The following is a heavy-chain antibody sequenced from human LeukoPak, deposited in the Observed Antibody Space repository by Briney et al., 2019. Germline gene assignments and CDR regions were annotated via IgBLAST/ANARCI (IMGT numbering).Heavy chain of an antibody. D-gene: IGHD3-10*01. J-gene: IGHJ5*02. Sequence: SVKVSCKASGGTFSSYAISWVRQAPGQGLEWMGGIIPIFGTANSAQKFQGRVTITADESTSTAYIELSSLRSEDTAVYYCARDLDRAYYGSGGHWFDPWGQGTLVTVSS. CDR3: ARDLDRAYYGSGGHWFDP. CDR1: GGTFSSYA. CDR2: IIPIFGTA. V-gene: IGHV1-69*01.